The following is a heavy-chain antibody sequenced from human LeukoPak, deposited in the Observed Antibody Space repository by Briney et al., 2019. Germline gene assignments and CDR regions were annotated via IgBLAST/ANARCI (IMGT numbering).Heavy chain of an antibody. CDR1: GGSITSTNW. CDR3: SRENGAFSPFGY. V-gene: IGHV4-4*02. Sequence: SETLSLTCGVSGGSITSTNWGSCVRQPPGQGLEWVGEISLSGLTNYNPSLKSRVTMALDKSKNHLSLNLTSVTAADTAVYYCSRENGAFSPFGYWGQGTLVTVPS. J-gene: IGHJ4*02. D-gene: IGHD2-8*01. CDR2: ISLSGLT.